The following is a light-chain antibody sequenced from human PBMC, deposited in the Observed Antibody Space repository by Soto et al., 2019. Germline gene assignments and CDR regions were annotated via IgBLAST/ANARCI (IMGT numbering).Light chain of an antibody. CDR2: GAS. V-gene: IGKV3-20*01. CDR1: QSLSSSY. CDR3: QQYGSSPWT. Sequence: EIVLTQSPGTLSLSPGERATLSCRASQSLSSSYFAWYLQKPGQAPRLLIYGASSRTTGIPDRFSGSGSEIDFTLTISRLEPEDFGVYYCQQYGSSPWTFGQGTKVEIK. J-gene: IGKJ1*01.